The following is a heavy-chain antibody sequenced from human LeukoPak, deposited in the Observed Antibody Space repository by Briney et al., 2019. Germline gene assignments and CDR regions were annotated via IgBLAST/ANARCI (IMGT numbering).Heavy chain of an antibody. V-gene: IGHV3-21*01. D-gene: IGHD3-22*01. CDR2: ISSSSSYI. CDR3: ARDPGDSSGFMPQDY. CDR1: GFTFSSYS. J-gene: IGHJ4*02. Sequence: GGSLRLSCAASGFTFSSYSMNWVRQAPGKGLEWVSSISSSSSYIYYADSVKGRFPISRDNTKNSLYLQMNSLRAEDTAVYYCARDPGDSSGFMPQDYWGQGTLVTVSS.